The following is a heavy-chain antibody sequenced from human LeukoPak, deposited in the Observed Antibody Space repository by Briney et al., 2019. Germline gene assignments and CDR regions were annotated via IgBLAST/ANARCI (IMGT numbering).Heavy chain of an antibody. Sequence: GGSLRLSCAASGFTFSSYWMSWIRQAPGKGLEWVANIKQDGSEKYYVDSVKGRFTISRDNAKNSLYLQMNSLRAEDTAVYYCARVVRPTRYGGYGYWGQGTLVSVSS. J-gene: IGHJ4*02. CDR3: ARVVRPTRYGGYGY. CDR1: GFTFSSYW. CDR2: IKQDGSEK. V-gene: IGHV3-7*01. D-gene: IGHD5-12*01.